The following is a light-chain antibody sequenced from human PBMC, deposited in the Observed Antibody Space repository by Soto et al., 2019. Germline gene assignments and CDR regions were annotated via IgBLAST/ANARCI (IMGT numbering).Light chain of an antibody. J-gene: IGKJ2*01. V-gene: IGKV3-20*01. CDR2: GAS. CDR1: QSVSSSY. CDR3: QQYGSSRGYT. Sequence: EIVLTQSPGTLSLSPGERATLSCRASQSVSSSYLAWYQQKPGQAPRLLIYGASSRATGIPDRFSGSGSGTDFTLTISRLEPEDFAVYYCQQYGSSRGYTFGQGTTLEIK.